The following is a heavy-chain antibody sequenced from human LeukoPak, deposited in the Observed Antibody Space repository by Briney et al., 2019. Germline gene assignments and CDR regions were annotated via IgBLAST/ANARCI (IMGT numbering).Heavy chain of an antibody. CDR3: SSGWALSS. D-gene: IGHD2-2*01. Sequence: SQTLSLTCAISGDSVSSNSAAWNWIRQSPSRGLEWLGRTYFRSQRYQDYAVSVKGRITIDSDTSKNQFSLHLSSVTPGDTAVYYCSSGWALSSWGQGTLVTASS. J-gene: IGHJ5*02. CDR2: TYFRSQRYQ. CDR1: GDSVSSNSAA. V-gene: IGHV6-1*01.